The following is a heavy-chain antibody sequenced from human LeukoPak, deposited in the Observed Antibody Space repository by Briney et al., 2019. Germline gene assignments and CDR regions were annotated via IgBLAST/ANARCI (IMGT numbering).Heavy chain of an antibody. CDR1: GGSFSGYY. Sequence: SETLSLTCAVYGGSFSGYYWGWIGKPPGKGLEWFGYAYHSGSTYYNPSLKSRVTISVDTSKNQFSLKLSSVTAADTAVYYCARDPKVAGTLGYYYYGMDVWGQGTTVTVSS. D-gene: IGHD6-19*01. J-gene: IGHJ6*02. CDR2: AYHSGST. CDR3: ARDPKVAGTLGYYYYGMDV. V-gene: IGHV4-34*01.